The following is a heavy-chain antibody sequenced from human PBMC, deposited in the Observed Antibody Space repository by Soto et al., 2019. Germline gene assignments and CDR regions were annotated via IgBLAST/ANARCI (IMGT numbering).Heavy chain of an antibody. Sequence: EVQLVESGGGLGQPGGSLRLSCAASGFTFSYYWLTWVRQAPGTGLEWVANIKQDGSEKYYVDSVKGRFTISRDNAENSLYLQMNSLRAEDTSVYYCARSAAAGRWGFDYWGHGALVTVSS. CDR2: IKQDGSEK. CDR1: GFTFSYYW. V-gene: IGHV3-7*01. CDR3: ARSAAAGRWGFDY. J-gene: IGHJ4*01. D-gene: IGHD6-13*01.